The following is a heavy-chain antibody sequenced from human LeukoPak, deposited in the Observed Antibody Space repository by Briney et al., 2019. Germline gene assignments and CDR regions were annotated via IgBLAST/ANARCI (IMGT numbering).Heavy chain of an antibody. J-gene: IGHJ4*02. V-gene: IGHV6-1*01. CDR3: ARGQTGSGRIFDY. Sequence: PSQTLSLTCAISGDSVSSSTAAWNWIRQSPSRGLEWLGRRYYRSKWYSDFAEYVKSRITIDPDTSKNQFSLQLNSVTPDDTAVYFCARGQTGSGRIFDYWGQGTLVTVSS. D-gene: IGHD2-15*01. CDR1: GDSVSSSTAA. CDR2: RYYRSKWYS.